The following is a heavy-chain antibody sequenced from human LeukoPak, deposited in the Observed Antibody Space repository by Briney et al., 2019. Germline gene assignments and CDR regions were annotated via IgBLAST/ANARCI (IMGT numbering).Heavy chain of an antibody. V-gene: IGHV4-4*09. D-gene: IGHD3-22*01. CDR1: SPSISNYY. CDR2: ISTSGST. Sequence: SETLSLTCAVSSPSISNYYWSWIRQAPGKGLELIVYISTSGSTNYNPSLKSRVSISLDTSKNRFSLTLNFVTAAETAVYYCARPRSGYRYTFDYWGQGALVTVSS. J-gene: IGHJ4*02. CDR3: ARPRSGYRYTFDY.